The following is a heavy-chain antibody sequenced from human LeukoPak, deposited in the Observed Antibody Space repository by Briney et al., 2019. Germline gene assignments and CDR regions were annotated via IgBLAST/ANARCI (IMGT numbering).Heavy chain of an antibody. CDR2: TYYRSKWYN. CDR3: ARLVGASWFDS. D-gene: IGHD1-26*01. Sequence: SQTLSLTCALSGDSVSTNSATWTWLRQSPSRGLEWLGRTYYRSKWYNDYAVSMKSRITINPDTSKNQFSLQLNSVTPEDTAVYYCARLVGASWFDSWGQGTLVTVSS. CDR1: GDSVSTNSAT. J-gene: IGHJ5*01. V-gene: IGHV6-1*01.